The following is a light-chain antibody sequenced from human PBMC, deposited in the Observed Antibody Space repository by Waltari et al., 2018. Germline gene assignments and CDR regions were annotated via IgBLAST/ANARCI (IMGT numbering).Light chain of an antibody. J-gene: IGLJ3*02. CDR2: DDS. CDR3: QVWDHTSEHPV. CDR1: NIRSKT. Sequence: SYVLTQPPSVSVAPGETARIPCGGINIRSKTVHWYQAKPGQAPVLVINDDSDRPSGIPEGFSGSNSENAPTLAIGRVEAGDEADYYCQVWDHTSEHPVFGGGTKLTVL. V-gene: IGLV3-21*04.